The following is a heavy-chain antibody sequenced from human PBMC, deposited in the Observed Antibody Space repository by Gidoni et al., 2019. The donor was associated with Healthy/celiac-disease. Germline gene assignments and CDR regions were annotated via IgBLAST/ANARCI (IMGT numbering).Heavy chain of an antibody. CDR3: ARDGPPIYYDFWSGYYTLDY. V-gene: IGHV3-21*01. J-gene: IGHJ4*02. D-gene: IGHD3-3*01. CDR1: GFTCSSYS. CDR2: IISSSSYI. Sequence: EVQLVESGGGLVKPGGYRRRSWAASGFTCSSYSMNWVRQAPGKGLEWVSSIISSSSYIYYADSVKGRFTISRDNAKNSLYLQMNSLRAEATAVYYCARDGPPIYYDFWSGYYTLDYWGQGTLVTVSS.